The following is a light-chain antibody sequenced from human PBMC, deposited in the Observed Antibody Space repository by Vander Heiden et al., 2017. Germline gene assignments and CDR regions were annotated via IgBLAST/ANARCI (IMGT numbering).Light chain of an antibody. CDR2: AAS. J-gene: IGKJ2*01. V-gene: IGKV1-39*01. CDR1: QSISSY. Sequence: DIQMPHSPSSLSASVGDRVTITCRARQSISSYLNWYQQKPGKAPKLLIDAASSLQRGVPARFSGSGSGTDFTLTISSLQPEDFATYYCQQSYSTPYTLGQGTKLEIK. CDR3: QQSYSTPYT.